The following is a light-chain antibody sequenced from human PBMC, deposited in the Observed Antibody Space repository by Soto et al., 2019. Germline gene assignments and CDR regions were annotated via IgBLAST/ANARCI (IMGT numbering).Light chain of an antibody. CDR1: QAISTW. J-gene: IGKJ1*01. V-gene: IGKV1D-12*01. CDR2: AAS. CDR3: QQANSFPRT. Sequence: DIQMTQSPSSVSASVGDRVTITCRASQAISTWLAWYQQKPGKAPKLLIYAASNLQTGVPSRFSGSASGKDFTLTISSLQPEDFATYYCQQANSFPRTFGQGTKVEIK.